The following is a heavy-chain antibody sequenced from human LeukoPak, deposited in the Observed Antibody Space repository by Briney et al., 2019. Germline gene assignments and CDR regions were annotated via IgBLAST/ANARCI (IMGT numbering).Heavy chain of an antibody. CDR2: INARNGNT. CDR3: ARTGYSSSWPDY. J-gene: IGHJ4*02. D-gene: IGHD6-13*01. Sequence: GASVKVSCKASGYTFTSYAMHWVRQAPGQRLEWMGWINARNGNTKYSQKFQGRVTITRDTSASTAYMELSSLRSEDTAVYYCARTGYSSSWPDYWGQGTLVTVSS. CDR1: GYTFTSYA. V-gene: IGHV1-3*01.